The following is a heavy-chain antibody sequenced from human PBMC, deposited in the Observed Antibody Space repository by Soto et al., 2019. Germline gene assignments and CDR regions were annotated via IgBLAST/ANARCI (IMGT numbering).Heavy chain of an antibody. J-gene: IGHJ5*02. CDR2: IHHSGGT. V-gene: IGHV4-31*02. Sequence: WTWIRQHPGKGPEWIGYIHHSGGTYYNPLLNSRILISLDPSKNQFSLKLTSVTDADTAVYYCARDIEAAGTNRFDPWGQGTLVTVSS. CDR3: ARDIEAAGTNRFDP. D-gene: IGHD6-13*01.